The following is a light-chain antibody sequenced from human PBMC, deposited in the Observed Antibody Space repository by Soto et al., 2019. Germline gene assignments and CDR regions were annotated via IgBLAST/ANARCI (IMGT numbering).Light chain of an antibody. CDR3: QQYSSSPAT. Sequence: EIVLTQSPGTLSLSPGQRATLSCRASQSVSSSYLAWYQQKPGQAPRLLIYGASSRAAGIPDRFSGSGSGTDCTLTISRLEPEDFAVYFCQQYSSSPATFGGGTKVEIK. V-gene: IGKV3-20*01. CDR2: GAS. CDR1: QSVSSSY. J-gene: IGKJ4*01.